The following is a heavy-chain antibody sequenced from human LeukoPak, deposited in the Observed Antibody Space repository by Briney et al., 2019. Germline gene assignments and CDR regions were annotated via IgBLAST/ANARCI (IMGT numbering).Heavy chain of an antibody. CDR2: INHSGST. J-gene: IGHJ4*02. CDR1: GGSFSGYY. Sequence: PSETLSLTCAVYGGSFSGYYWSWIRQPPGKGLEWIGEINHSGSTNYNPSLKSRVTISVDTSKNQFSLKLSSVTAADTAVYYCARRLSGSYLRAYYFDYWGQGTLVTVSS. V-gene: IGHV4-34*01. CDR3: ARRLSGSYLRAYYFDY. D-gene: IGHD1-26*01.